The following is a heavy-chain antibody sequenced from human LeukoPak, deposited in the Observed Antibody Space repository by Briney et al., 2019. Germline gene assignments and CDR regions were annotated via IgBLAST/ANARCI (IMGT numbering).Heavy chain of an antibody. CDR1: GVSISSYY. V-gene: IGHV4-59*01. Sequence: PETLSLTYTASGVSISSYYWSWIRQPPGKGLEWIGYIYYSGSTNYNPSLKSRVTISVDTSKNQFSLKLSSVTAADTAVYYCARRSSSGYFDYWGQGTLVTVSS. CDR2: IYYSGST. CDR3: ARRSSSGYFDY. J-gene: IGHJ4*02.